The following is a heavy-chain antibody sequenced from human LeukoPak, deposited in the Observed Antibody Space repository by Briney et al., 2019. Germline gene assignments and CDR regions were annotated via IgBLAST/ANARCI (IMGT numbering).Heavy chain of an antibody. D-gene: IGHD3-10*01. V-gene: IGHV4-4*07. CDR2: IYTSGST. Sequence: PSETLSLTCTVSGGSISSYYWSWIRQPAGKGLEWIGRIYTSGSTNYNPSPKSRVTISVDTSKNQFSLKLSSVTAADTAVYYCARGEAMVRGGYFDYWGQGTLVTVSS. J-gene: IGHJ4*02. CDR1: GGSISSYY. CDR3: ARGEAMVRGGYFDY.